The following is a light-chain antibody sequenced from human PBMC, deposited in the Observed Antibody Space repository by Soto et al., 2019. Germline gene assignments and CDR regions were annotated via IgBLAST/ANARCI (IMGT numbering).Light chain of an antibody. CDR1: QSISSW. Sequence: DIQMTQSPSTLSASVGDRVTITCRASQSISSWLAWYQQKPGKAPKLLIYDASSLESGVPSRFSGSGSGTEFTLTISSLQPDDIATYYRQQYNSWWTFGQGTKVEIK. V-gene: IGKV1-5*01. CDR3: QQYNSWWT. J-gene: IGKJ1*01. CDR2: DAS.